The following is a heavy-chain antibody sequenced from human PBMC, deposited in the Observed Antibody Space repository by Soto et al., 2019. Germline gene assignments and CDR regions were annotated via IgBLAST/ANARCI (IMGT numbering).Heavy chain of an antibody. J-gene: IGHJ6*02. CDR3: AKDRTSRYGMDV. CDR2: ISYDGSNK. CDR1: GFTFSSYG. V-gene: IGHV3-30*18. D-gene: IGHD2-2*01. Sequence: QVQLVESGGGVVXPXRSLRLSCAASGFTFSSYGMHWVRQAPGXGLEWVAVISYDGSNKYYADSVKGRFTISRDNSKNTXYLQMNSLRAEDTAVYYCAKDRTSRYGMDVWGQGTTVTVSS.